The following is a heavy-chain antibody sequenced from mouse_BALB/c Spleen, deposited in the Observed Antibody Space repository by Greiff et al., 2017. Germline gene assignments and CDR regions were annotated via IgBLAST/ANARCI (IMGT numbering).Heavy chain of an antibody. Sequence: EVKVEESGPSLVKPSQTLSLTCSVTGDSITSGYWNWIRKFPGNKLEYMGYISYSGSTYYNPSLKSRISITRDTSKNQYYLQLNSVTTEDTATYYCARENYYGSSSFAYWGQGTLVTVSA. CDR2: ISYSGST. CDR1: GDSITSGY. CDR3: ARENYYGSSSFAY. D-gene: IGHD1-1*01. J-gene: IGHJ3*01. V-gene: IGHV3-8*02.